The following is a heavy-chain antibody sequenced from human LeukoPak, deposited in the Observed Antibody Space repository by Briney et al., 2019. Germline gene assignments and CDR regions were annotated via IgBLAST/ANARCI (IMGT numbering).Heavy chain of an antibody. CDR2: MNPNSGNT. Sequence: GASVKVSCKASGYTFTSYDINLVQQATGQGLEWMGWMNPNSGNTGYAQKFQGRVTMTRNTSISTAYMELSSLRSEDTAVYYCARAVRGVIIKNYYYYYMDVWGKGTTVTVSS. D-gene: IGHD3-10*01. CDR1: GYTFTSYD. J-gene: IGHJ6*03. V-gene: IGHV1-8*01. CDR3: ARAVRGVIIKNYYYYYMDV.